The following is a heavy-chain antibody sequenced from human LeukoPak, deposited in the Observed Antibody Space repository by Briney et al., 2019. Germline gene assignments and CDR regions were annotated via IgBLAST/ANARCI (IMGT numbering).Heavy chain of an antibody. J-gene: IGHJ3*02. CDR1: GLTISNYW. CDR3: VRDRYGSGRTDAFDI. D-gene: IGHD3-10*01. Sequence: GGSLRLSCASSGLTISNYWMHWVRQGPGKGLMWVSRINSEGSATSYADSVRGRFTISRDNAKNTLFLQMDSLRADDTAVYYCVRDRYGSGRTDAFDIWGQGTMVTV. CDR2: INSEGSAT. V-gene: IGHV3-74*01.